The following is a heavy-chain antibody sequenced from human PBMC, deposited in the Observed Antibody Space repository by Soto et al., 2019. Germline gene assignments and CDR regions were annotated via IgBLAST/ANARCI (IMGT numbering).Heavy chain of an antibody. CDR3: AGLTTVTSAYYYYGMDV. CDR2: IYHSGST. CDR1: GGSISSSNW. Sequence: SETLSLTCAVSGGSISSSNWWSWVRQPPGKGLEWIGEIYHSGSTNYNPSLKSQVTISVDKSKNQISLKLSSVTAADTAVYYCAGLTTVTSAYYYYGMDVWGQGTTVTVSS. D-gene: IGHD4-17*01. V-gene: IGHV4-4*02. J-gene: IGHJ6*02.